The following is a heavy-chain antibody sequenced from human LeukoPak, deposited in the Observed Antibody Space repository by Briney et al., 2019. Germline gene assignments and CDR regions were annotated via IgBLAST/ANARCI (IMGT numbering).Heavy chain of an antibody. Sequence: GGSLRLSCAASGFTFRSYAMSCVRQAPGKGLEWVSAISGSGGSTYYADSVKGRFTSSRDNSKNTLYLQMNSLRAEDTAVYYCAKGSHDYSNYPYVVFALIRIYYYYMDVWGKGTTVTVSS. CDR2: ISGSGGST. J-gene: IGHJ6*03. V-gene: IGHV3-23*01. D-gene: IGHD4-11*01. CDR3: AKGSHDYSNYPYVVFALIRIYYYYMDV. CDR1: GFTFRSYA.